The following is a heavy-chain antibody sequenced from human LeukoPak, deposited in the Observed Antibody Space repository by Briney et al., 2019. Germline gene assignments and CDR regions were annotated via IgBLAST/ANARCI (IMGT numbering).Heavy chain of an antibody. D-gene: IGHD5-12*01. V-gene: IGHV4-61*02. CDR2: IYTSGGT. CDR1: GGSFNSGSYY. CDR3: ARAMRVDRFFDY. Sequence: SETLSLTCTVSGGSFNSGSYYWSRIRQPAGKGLEWVGRIYTSGGTNYNPSLKSRVTISVDTSKNQFSLQLTSVTAADTAVYYCARAMRVDRFFDYWGQGILVTVSS. J-gene: IGHJ4*02.